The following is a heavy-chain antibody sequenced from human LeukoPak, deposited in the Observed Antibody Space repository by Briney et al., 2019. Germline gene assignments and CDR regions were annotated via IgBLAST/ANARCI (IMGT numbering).Heavy chain of an antibody. CDR2: IYYSGST. Sequence: SETLSLTCTVSGGSISSSSYYWGWIRQPPGKGLEWIGSIYYSGSTYYNPSLKSRVTISVDTSKNQFSLKLSSVTAADTAVYYCARHTIWSGYYTGAFDYWGQGTLDTVSS. J-gene: IGHJ4*02. CDR1: GGSISSSSYY. V-gene: IGHV4-39*01. CDR3: ARHTIWSGYYTGAFDY. D-gene: IGHD3-3*01.